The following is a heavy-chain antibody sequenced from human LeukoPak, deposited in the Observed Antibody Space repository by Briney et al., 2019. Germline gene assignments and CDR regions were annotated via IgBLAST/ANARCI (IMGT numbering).Heavy chain of an antibody. CDR2: AYYSGST. CDR1: GGSISSYY. Sequence: SETLSLTCTVSGGSISSYYWSWIRQPPGKGLEWIGYAYYSGSTNYNPSLKSRVTISVDTSKNQFSLKLSSVTAADTAVYYCAKGGHSSGWYHDYWGQGTLVTVSS. J-gene: IGHJ4*02. V-gene: IGHV4-59*01. D-gene: IGHD6-19*01. CDR3: AKGGHSSGWYHDY.